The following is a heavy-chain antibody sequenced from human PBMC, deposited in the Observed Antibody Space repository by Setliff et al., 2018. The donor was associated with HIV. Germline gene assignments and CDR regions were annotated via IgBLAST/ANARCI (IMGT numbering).Heavy chain of an antibody. J-gene: IGHJ3*02. CDR3: AKDLSVRGSGFKGASAI. V-gene: IGHV3-23*01. CDR2: SISGGFA. Sequence: GGSLRLSCAASGFSLSNSDVNWVRQAPGKGLEWVSSISGGFAYFADSVKGRFRLTKDDSKEILYLEMDSLRADDSALYYCAKDLSVRGSGFKGASAIWGQGTTVTVS. D-gene: IGHD6-19*01. CDR1: GFSLSNSD.